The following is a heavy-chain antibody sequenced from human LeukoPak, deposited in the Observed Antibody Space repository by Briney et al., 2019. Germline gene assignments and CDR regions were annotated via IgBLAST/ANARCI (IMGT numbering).Heavy chain of an antibody. CDR3: ASQRSGWYEGSSGSYYFDY. CDR1: GFTFDDYA. CDR2: ISWNSGSI. V-gene: IGHV3-9*01. Sequence: PGRSLRLSCAASGFTFDDYAMHWVRQAPGKGLEWVSGISWNSGSIGYADSVKGRFTISRDNAKNSLYLQMNSLRAEDTAVFYCASQRSGWYEGSSGSYYFDYWGQGTLVTVSS. D-gene: IGHD6-19*01. J-gene: IGHJ4*02.